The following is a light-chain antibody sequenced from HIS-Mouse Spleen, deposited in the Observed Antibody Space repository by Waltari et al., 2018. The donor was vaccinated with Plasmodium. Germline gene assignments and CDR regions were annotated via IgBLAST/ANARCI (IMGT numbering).Light chain of an antibody. CDR1: QGISSY. CDR2: AAS. Sequence: AIRMTQSPSSFSASTGDRVTITCRASQGISSYLAWYQQKPGKAPKLLIYAASTLQSGVPSRFRCSGSGTDFTLTISCLQSEDLATYYCQQYYSYPLTFGGGTKVEIK. CDR3: QQYYSYPLT. V-gene: IGKV1-8*01. J-gene: IGKJ4*01.